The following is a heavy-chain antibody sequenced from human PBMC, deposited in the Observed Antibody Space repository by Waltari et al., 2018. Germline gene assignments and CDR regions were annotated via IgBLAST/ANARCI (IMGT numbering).Heavy chain of an antibody. CDR1: GYSFSSYW. J-gene: IGHJ6*02. CDR2: IDPGDADT. CDR3: AKDSPAGYYYGMDV. Sequence: EVQLVQSGADVRKPGESLKISFKGSGYSFSSYWIGWVRQRPGRGLAWMGIIDPGDADTRYSPSVHGEVTISADRSISTAYRQWSRLTASDTAIYYCAKDSPAGYYYGMDVWGQGTTVTVSS. V-gene: IGHV5-51*01. D-gene: IGHD3-22*01.